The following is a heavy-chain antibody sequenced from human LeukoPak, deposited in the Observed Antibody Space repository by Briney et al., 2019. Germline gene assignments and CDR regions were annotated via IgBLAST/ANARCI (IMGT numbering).Heavy chain of an antibody. CDR2: INPSGGST. D-gene: IGHD1-26*01. CDR3: ARVHSGSYFQH. J-gene: IGHJ1*01. Sequence: ASVKVSCKASGYTFTSYYMHWVRQAPGQGLEWMGIINPSGGSTSYAQKLQGRVTMTTDTSTSTAYMELRSLRSDDTAVYYCARVHSGSYFQHWGQGTLVTVSS. V-gene: IGHV1-46*01. CDR1: GYTFTSYY.